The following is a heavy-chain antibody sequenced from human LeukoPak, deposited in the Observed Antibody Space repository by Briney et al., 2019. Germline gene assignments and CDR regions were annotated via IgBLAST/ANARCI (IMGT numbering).Heavy chain of an antibody. V-gene: IGHV4-59*08. CDR2: IYYSGST. J-gene: IGHJ1*01. CDR3: ARHSTAPTNFQH. D-gene: IGHD2-21*02. CDR1: GGSISDYY. Sequence: PSETLSLTCTVSGGSISDYYWSWIRQPPGKGLEWIGYIYYSGSTNYNPSLKSRVTISVDTSKNQFSLKLSSVTAADTAVYYCARHSTAPTNFQHWGQSTLVTVSS.